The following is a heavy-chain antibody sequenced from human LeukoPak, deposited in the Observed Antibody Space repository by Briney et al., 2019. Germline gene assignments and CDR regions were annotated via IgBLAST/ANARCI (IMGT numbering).Heavy chain of an antibody. J-gene: IGHJ5*02. CDR1: GFTFSNYA. Sequence: GGSLRLSCAASGFTFSNYAMTWVRQAPGKGLEWVSSISGSGYSTYYADSVKGRFTISRDNSKNTLYLQMNSLRGEDTAVYYCAKGVGIEGAGHFDPWGQGTVVTVSS. CDR3: AKGVGIEGAGHFDP. D-gene: IGHD6-13*01. CDR2: ISGSGYST. V-gene: IGHV3-23*01.